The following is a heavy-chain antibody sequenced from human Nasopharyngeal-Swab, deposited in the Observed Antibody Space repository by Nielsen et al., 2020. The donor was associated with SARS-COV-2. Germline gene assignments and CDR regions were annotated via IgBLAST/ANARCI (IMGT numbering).Heavy chain of an antibody. CDR3: ARHFYSRSSRLLYLDY. CDR1: GYNFAVYI. Sequence: ASVKVSCKASGYNFAVYIMHWVRQAPGQGLEWMGWTNAGNGDTKYSQKFQDRVTFTRDTSADTAYMELSSLRSEDTAVYFCARHFYSRSSRLLYLDYWGQGTLVTVSS. CDR2: TNAGNGDT. V-gene: IGHV1-3*01. J-gene: IGHJ4*02. D-gene: IGHD6-6*01.